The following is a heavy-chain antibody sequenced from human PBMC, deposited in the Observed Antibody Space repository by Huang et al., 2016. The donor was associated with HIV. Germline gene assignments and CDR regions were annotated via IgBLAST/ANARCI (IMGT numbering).Heavy chain of an antibody. D-gene: IGHD1-1*01. Sequence: QVQLVQSGAEVKKPGSSVRVSCEASGGSFSSYAINGGRQAPGQGLELMGGIIPSVGTPNYAQKFQGRVTITADESTSTAYMELSSLRPDDTAVYYCARDRKYDNAWYWFDPWGQGTLVTVSS. V-gene: IGHV1-69*01. CDR3: ARDRKYDNAWYWFDP. CDR1: GGSFSSYA. J-gene: IGHJ5*02. CDR2: IIPSVGTP.